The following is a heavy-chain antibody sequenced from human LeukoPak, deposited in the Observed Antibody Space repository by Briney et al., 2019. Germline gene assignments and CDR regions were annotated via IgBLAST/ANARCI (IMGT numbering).Heavy chain of an antibody. CDR3: ARAYYYDSSGYYYVPSNSNRLNWFDP. D-gene: IGHD3-22*01. J-gene: IGHJ5*02. Sequence: GASVKVSCKASGYTFTGYYMHWVRQAPGQGLEWMGWINPNSGGTNYAQKFQGRVTMTRDTSISTAYMELSRLRSDDTAVYYCARAYYYDSSGYYYVPSNSNRLNWFDPWGQGTLVTVSS. CDR2: INPNSGGT. CDR1: GYTFTGYY. V-gene: IGHV1-2*02.